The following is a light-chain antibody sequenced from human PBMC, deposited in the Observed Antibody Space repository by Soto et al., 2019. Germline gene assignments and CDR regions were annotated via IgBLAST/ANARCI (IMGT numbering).Light chain of an antibody. CDR3: LQYGSSGT. CDR2: GAS. V-gene: IGKV3-20*01. J-gene: IGKJ1*01. Sequence: EIVLTQSPGTLSLSPGERATLSCRASQSVSSSYLAWYQQTPGQAPRLVVYGASSRATGIPDRFSGSGSGTDFTLTISRLEPEDFAVYYCLQYGSSGTYGQG. CDR1: QSVSSSY.